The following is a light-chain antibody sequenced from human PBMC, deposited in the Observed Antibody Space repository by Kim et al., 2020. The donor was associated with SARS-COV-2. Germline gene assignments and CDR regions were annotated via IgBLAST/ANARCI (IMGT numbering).Light chain of an antibody. V-gene: IGKV1-27*01. CDR2: AAS. CDR3: QKYNSAPWT. J-gene: IGKJ1*01. CDR1: QDIANY. Sequence: DIQMTQSPSSLSASVGDGVTITCRASQDIANYLAWYQQKPGKVPKLLVYAASALQSGVPSRFSGRRSGTDFTLTISNLQPEDVATYYCQKYNSAPWTFGQGTKVDIK.